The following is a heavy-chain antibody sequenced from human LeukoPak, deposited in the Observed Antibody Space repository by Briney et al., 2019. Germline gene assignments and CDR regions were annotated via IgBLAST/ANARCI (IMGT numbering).Heavy chain of an antibody. D-gene: IGHD5-24*01. CDR2: IYYSGNT. CDR3: ARHRRHGYCYGDACSLSFWFDP. V-gene: IGHV4-59*08. Sequence: SETLSLTCTVSGGSISSYYWRWIRQPPGKGLEWIGYIYYSGNTNYNPSLKSRVTISMDKSNNHFSLNLKPVTATDTSGYFCARHRRHGYCYGDACSLSFWFDPWGQGTLGTVSS. CDR1: GGSISSYY. J-gene: IGHJ5*02.